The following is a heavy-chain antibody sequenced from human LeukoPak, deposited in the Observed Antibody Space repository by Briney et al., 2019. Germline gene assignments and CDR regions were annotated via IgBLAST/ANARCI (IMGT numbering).Heavy chain of an antibody. V-gene: IGHV3-30*02. D-gene: IGHD3-3*01. CDR3: AKVSPINPSGYLDY. Sequence: GGSLRLSCAASGFAFGTYAMSWVRQAPGEGLEWVAFIRYDGSNKYYADSVKGRFTISRDNSKNTLYLQMNSLRAEDTAIYYCAKVSPINPSGYLDYWGQGTLVTVSS. CDR1: GFAFGTYA. J-gene: IGHJ4*02. CDR2: IRYDGSNK.